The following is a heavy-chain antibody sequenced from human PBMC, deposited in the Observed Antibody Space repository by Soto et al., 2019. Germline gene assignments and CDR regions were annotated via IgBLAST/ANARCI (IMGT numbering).Heavy chain of an antibody. V-gene: IGHV4-38-2*02. CDR3: ARVTMVIRDSDHFGVDV. D-gene: IGHD4-17*01. Sequence: SETLSLTCLVSGFPISSTYSWGWIRQPPGKGQEWIGSISHSGTTSYSPSLTSRVSISVDTSKNQVSLKLTSVTAADTAVYFCARVTMVIRDSDHFGVDVWGHGTTVTVSS. J-gene: IGHJ6*02. CDR1: GFPISSTYS. CDR2: ISHSGTT.